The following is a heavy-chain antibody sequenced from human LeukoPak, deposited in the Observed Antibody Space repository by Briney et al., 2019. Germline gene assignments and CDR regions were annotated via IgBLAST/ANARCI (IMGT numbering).Heavy chain of an antibody. CDR3: ARGGYCSSTSCLPDPYFDS. CDR1: GYTFTGYY. J-gene: IGHJ4*02. D-gene: IGHD2-2*01. Sequence: ASVKVSCKASGYTFTGYYMHRVRQAPGQGLEWMGWINPNSGGTNYAQKFQGRVTMTRDTSISTAYMELSRLRSDDTAVYYCARGGYCSSTSCLPDPYFDSWGQGTLVTVSS. CDR2: INPNSGGT. V-gene: IGHV1-2*02.